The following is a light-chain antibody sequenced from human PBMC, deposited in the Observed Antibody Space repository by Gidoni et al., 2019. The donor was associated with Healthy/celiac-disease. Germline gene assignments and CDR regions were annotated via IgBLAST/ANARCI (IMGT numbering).Light chain of an antibody. Sequence: DIHMTQSPSTLSASVGDRVTITCRASQSISSWLAWYQQKPGKAPTLLIYKASSVESGVPSRFSGSGSGTEFTLTISSLQPDDFATYYCQQYNSYSRTFGQGTKVEIK. CDR1: QSISSW. J-gene: IGKJ1*01. CDR3: QQYNSYSRT. V-gene: IGKV1-5*03. CDR2: KAS.